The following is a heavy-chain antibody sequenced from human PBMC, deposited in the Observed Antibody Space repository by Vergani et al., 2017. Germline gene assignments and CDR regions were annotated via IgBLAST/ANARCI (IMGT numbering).Heavy chain of an antibody. CDR1: GGSISSGGYY. J-gene: IGHJ5*02. V-gene: IGHV4-31*03. Sequence: QLQLQESGPGLVKPSETLSLTCTVSGGSISSGGYYWSWIRQHPGKGLEWIGYIYYSGSTYYNPSLKSRVTISVDTSKNQFSLKLSSVTAADTAVYYCARELQGSGWFDPWGQGTLVTVSS. D-gene: IGHD3-10*01. CDR2: IYYSGST. CDR3: ARELQGSGWFDP.